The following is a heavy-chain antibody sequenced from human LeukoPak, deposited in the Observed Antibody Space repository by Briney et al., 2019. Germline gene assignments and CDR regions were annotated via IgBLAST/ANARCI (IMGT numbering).Heavy chain of an antibody. CDR2: VYPGDSDT. V-gene: IGHV5-51*01. D-gene: IGHD3-10*01. J-gene: IGHJ4*02. Sequence: GESLQISCKGSGYNFISYWIAWVRQMPGKGLEWMGIVYPGDSDTRYSPSFEGQVTISADRTTTTAYLQWSSLKASDTAIYYCARRHNYGSESYSFFDLWGQGTLVTVSS. CDR1: GYNFISYW. CDR3: ARRHNYGSESYSFFDL.